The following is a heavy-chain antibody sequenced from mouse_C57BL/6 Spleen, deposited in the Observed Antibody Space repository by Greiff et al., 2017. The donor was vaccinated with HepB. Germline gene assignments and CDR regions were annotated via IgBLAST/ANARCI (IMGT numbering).Heavy chain of an antibody. V-gene: IGHV5-9-1*02. CDR2: ISSGGDYI. CDR3: TRGDSAMDY. CDR1: GFTFSSYA. Sequence: EVKLLESGEGLVKPGGSLKLSCAASGFTFSSYAMSWVRQTPEKRLEWVAYISSGGDYIYYADTVTGRFTISRDNARNTLYLQMSSLKSEDTAMYYCTRGDSAMDYWGQGTSVTVSS. J-gene: IGHJ4*01.